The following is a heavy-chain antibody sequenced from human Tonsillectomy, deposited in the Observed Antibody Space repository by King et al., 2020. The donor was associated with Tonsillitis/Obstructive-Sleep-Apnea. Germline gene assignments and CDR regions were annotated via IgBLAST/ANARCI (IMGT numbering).Heavy chain of an antibody. CDR1: GFAFSSYA. CDR3: VKELELGDTFSRGYYMDV. V-gene: IGHV3-30*04. Sequence: VQLVESGGGVVQPGRSLRLSCAASGFAFSSYAMHWVRQAPGKGLEWVAVMSYDASSKFYADSVKGRFTISRDNSKNALYLQMNSLRTEDTAVYYCVKELELGDTFSRGYYMDVWGKGTTVIVSS. CDR2: MSYDASSK. D-gene: IGHD3-3*02. J-gene: IGHJ6*03.